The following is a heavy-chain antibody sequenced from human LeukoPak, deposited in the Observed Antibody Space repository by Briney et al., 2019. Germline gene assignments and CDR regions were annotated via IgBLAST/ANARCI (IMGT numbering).Heavy chain of an antibody. Sequence: GESLKISCKASGYNFTSYWIGWVRQMPGKGLEWMGIIYPGDSDTRYSPPFQGQVTISADKSVSTAYLQWSSLKASDSAIYYCATRSDGYSQFDFWGQGTLVTVSS. CDR1: GYNFTSYW. J-gene: IGHJ4*02. V-gene: IGHV5-51*01. CDR3: ATRSDGYSQFDF. D-gene: IGHD5-24*01. CDR2: IYPGDSDT.